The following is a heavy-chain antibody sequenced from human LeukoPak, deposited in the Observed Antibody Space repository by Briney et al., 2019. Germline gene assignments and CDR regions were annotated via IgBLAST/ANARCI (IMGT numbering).Heavy chain of an antibody. Sequence: SVKVSCKASGGTFSSYAISWVRQAPGQGLEWMGGIIPIFGTANYAQKFQGRVTITADESTSTAYMELSSLRSEDTAVYYCASSPYYGSGSYYNYFDYWGQGTLVAVSS. J-gene: IGHJ4*02. V-gene: IGHV1-69*13. D-gene: IGHD3-10*01. CDR3: ASSPYYGSGSYYNYFDY. CDR2: IIPIFGTA. CDR1: GGTFSSYA.